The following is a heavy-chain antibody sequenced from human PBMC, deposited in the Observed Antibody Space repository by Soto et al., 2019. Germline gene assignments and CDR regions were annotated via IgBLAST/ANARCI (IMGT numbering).Heavy chain of an antibody. CDR2: FYPGDSDT. J-gene: IGHJ6*02. CDR3: TNAPLSLGAGEIGMDV. V-gene: IGHV5-51*01. CDR1: GYSFTSYW. D-gene: IGHD3-16*01. Sequence: GESLKISCKGSGYSFTSYWIGWVRQVPGKGLEGLGIFYPGDSDTRYSPSFQGQVTISDDKSISTASLQWSSLKASDTAMHYCTNAPLSLGAGEIGMDVWGQGTTVTVSS.